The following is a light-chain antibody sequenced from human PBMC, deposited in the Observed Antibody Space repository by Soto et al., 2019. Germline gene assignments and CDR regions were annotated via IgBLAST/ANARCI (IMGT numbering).Light chain of an antibody. CDR2: KVS. J-gene: IGKJ2*03. Sequence: VVLTQSPLSLPVTLGQPASISCRSSQSLVYRYGNTYLNWFQQRPCQSPRRLIYKVSDRDSGVPDRFSGSVSGTDFTMKISRLEAEDVWVYYYMQGTHWPPYSFGQGTNLESK. CDR1: QSLVYRYGNTY. V-gene: IGKV2-30*01. CDR3: MQGTHWPPYS.